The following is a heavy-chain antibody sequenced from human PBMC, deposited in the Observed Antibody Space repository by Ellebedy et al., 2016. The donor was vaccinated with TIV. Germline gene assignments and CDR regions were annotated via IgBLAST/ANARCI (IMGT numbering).Heavy chain of an antibody. D-gene: IGHD6-19*01. J-gene: IGHJ6*02. CDR3: ARDAVAGAHHQLYYYGMDV. CDR1: GGSVSSGSYY. V-gene: IGHV4-61*01. Sequence: SETLSLXXTVSGGSVSSGSYYWSWIRQPPGKGLEWIGYIYYSGSTNYNPSLKSRVTISVDTSKNQFSLKLSSVTAADTAVYYCARDAVAGAHHQLYYYGMDVWGQGTTVTVSS. CDR2: IYYSGST.